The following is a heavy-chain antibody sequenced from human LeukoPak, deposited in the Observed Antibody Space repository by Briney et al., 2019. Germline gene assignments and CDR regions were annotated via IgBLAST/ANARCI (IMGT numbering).Heavy chain of an antibody. CDR3: ARWGNSSTTTRYFGVVSNYYYYMDV. CDR1: GYTFTSYD. J-gene: IGHJ6*03. CDR2: MNPNSGNT. D-gene: IGHD3-3*01. V-gene: IGHV1-8*03. Sequence: ASVKVSCKASGYTFTSYDINWVRQATGQGPEWMGWMNPNSGNTGYAQKFQGRVTITRNTSISTAYMELSSLRSEDTAVYYCARWGNSSTTTRYFGVVSNYYYYMDVWGKGTTVTVSS.